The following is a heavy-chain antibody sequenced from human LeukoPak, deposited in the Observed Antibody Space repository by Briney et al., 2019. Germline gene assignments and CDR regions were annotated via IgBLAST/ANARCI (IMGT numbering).Heavy chain of an antibody. V-gene: IGHV4-34*01. J-gene: IGHJ6*03. D-gene: IGHD3-10*01. CDR2: INHSGST. CDR1: GGSFSGYY. Sequence: SETLSLTCAVYGGSFSGYYWSWIRQPPGKGLEWIGEINHSGSTNHNPSLKSRVTISVDTSKNQFSLKLSSVTAADTAVYYCARELWFGDPMDVWGKGTTVTISS. CDR3: ARELWFGDPMDV.